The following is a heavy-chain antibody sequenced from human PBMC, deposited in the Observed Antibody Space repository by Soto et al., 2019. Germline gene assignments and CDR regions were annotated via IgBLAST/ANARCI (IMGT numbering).Heavy chain of an antibody. V-gene: IGHV3-74*01. CDR3: VRIRRGDGYTFGY. D-gene: IGHD5-12*01. CDR2: INIDGSTT. CDR1: GFSLSNYW. J-gene: IGHJ4*02. Sequence: EVQLVESGGVSVQPGGSLRLSCAASGFSLSNYWMHWVRQAPGKGLVWVSRINIDGSTTTYADYVKGRFTISRENAKNTLYLQMNSLRDEDTAVYYCVRIRRGDGYTFGYWGQGTLVTVSS.